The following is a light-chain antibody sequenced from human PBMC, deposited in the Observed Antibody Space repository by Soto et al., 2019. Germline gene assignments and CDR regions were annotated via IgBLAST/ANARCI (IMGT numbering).Light chain of an antibody. CDR1: QSVSSNY. Sequence: EIVLTQSPATLSLSPGESATLACRASQSVSSNYLAWYQQQPGRAPRLLIYGASNRATGIPDMFSGSGSGTYFTLPISRLEPEDFAVFYCQQYDDSITFGQGTRLEIE. J-gene: IGKJ5*01. CDR2: GAS. CDR3: QQYDDSIT. V-gene: IGKV3-20*01.